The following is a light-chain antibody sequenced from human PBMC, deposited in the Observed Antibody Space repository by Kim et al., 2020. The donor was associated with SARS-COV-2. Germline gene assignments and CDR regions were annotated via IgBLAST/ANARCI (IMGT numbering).Light chain of an antibody. CDR2: AAS. V-gene: IGKV1-39*01. CDR1: QSISSY. Sequence: SVGDRVTITCRASQSISSYLNWYQQKPGKAPKLLIYAASSLQSGVPSRFSGSGSGTDFTLTISSLQPEDFATYYCQQSYITLALTFGGGTKVDIK. CDR3: QQSYITLALT. J-gene: IGKJ4*01.